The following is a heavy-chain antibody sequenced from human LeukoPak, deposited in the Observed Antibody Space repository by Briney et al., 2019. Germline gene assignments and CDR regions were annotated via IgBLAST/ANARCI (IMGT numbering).Heavy chain of an antibody. V-gene: IGHV3-48*03. D-gene: IGHD5-12*01. CDR1: GFTFSNYA. CDR3: ARFGYSGWNLEY. Sequence: GGSLRLSCAASGFTFSNYAMNWVRQAPGKGLEWLSYISTSGDSLYYAGSVKGRFTISRDNAQNSLYVQMNSLRDEDTAVYYCARFGYSGWNLEYWGQGTLVTVSS. J-gene: IGHJ4*02. CDR2: ISTSGDSL.